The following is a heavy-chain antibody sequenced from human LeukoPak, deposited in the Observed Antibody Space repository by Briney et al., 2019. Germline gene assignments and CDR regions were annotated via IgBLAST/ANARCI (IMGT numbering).Heavy chain of an antibody. CDR2: ISGSGGST. CDR1: GFTFSSYA. J-gene: IGHJ4*02. V-gene: IGHV3-23*01. CDR3: AKDYSSGSYYDY. D-gene: IGHD3-22*01. Sequence: GGSLRLSCATSGFTFSSYAMSWVRQAPGKGLEWVSAISGSGGSTYYADSVKGRFTISRDNSKNTLYLQMNSLRAEDTAVYYCAKDYSSGSYYDYWGQGTLVTVSS.